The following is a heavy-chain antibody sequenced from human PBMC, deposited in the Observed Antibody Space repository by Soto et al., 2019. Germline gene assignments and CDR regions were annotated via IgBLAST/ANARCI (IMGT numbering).Heavy chain of an antibody. CDR3: ARGMIQCSPISYYYYMDV. D-gene: IGHD3-16*01. CDR2: INHSGST. J-gene: IGHJ6*03. CDR1: GGSFSGYY. Sequence: QVQLQQWGAGLLKPSETLSLTCAVYGGSFSGYYWSWIRQPPGKGLEWIGEINHSGSTNYNPSLKSRVTISVDTSKNQFSLKLSSVTAADTAVYYCARGMIQCSPISYYYYMDVWRKGTTVTVSS. V-gene: IGHV4-34*01.